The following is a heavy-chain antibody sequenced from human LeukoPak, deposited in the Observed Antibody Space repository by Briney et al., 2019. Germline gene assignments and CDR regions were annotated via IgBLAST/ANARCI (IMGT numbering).Heavy chain of an antibody. D-gene: IGHD6-13*01. V-gene: IGHV3-21*01. CDR2: ISISISYI. CDR3: ARVGSSWYPIPY. Sequence: SISISISYISYAHSVKGRFTISRDNAKNSLYLQMNSLRAEDTAVYYCARVGSSWYPIPYWGQGTLVTVSS. J-gene: IGHJ4*02.